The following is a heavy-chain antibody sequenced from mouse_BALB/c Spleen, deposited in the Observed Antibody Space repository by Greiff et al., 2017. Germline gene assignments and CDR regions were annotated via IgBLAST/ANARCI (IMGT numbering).Heavy chain of an antibody. V-gene: IGHV5-12-1*01. CDR3: ARHDYGKRGFAY. CDR1: GFAFSSYD. CDR2: ISSGGGST. J-gene: IGHJ3*01. Sequence: EVQGVESGGGLVKPGGSLKLSCAASGFAFSSYDMSWVRQTPEKRLEWVAYISSGGGSTYYPDTVKGRFTISRDNAKNTLYLQMSSLKSEDTAMYYCARHDYGKRGFAYWGQGTLVTVSA. D-gene: IGHD2-1*01.